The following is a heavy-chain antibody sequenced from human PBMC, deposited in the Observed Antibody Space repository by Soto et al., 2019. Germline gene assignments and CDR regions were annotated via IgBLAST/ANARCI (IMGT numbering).Heavy chain of an antibody. CDR2: ISYDGSNK. CDR3: ARGPGYSYGTPYGMDV. V-gene: IGHV3-30-3*01. Sequence: QVQLVESGGGVVQPGRSLRLSCAASGFTFSSYAMHWVRQAPGKGLEWVAVISYDGSNKYYADSVKGRFTISRDNSKNTLYLQMNSVRAEDTAVYYCARGPGYSYGTPYGMDVWGQGTTVTVSS. D-gene: IGHD5-18*01. CDR1: GFTFSSYA. J-gene: IGHJ6*02.